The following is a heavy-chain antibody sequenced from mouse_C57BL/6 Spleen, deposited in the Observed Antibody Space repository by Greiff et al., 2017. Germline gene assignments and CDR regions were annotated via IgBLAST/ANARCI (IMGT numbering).Heavy chain of an antibody. CDR3: AKKSNYGDYFDY. D-gene: IGHD2-5*01. V-gene: IGHV2-4*01. CDR1: GFSLTSYG. CDR2: IWSGGST. J-gene: IGHJ2*01. Sequence: VQVVESGPGLVQPSQSLSITCTVSGFSLTSYGVHWVRQPPGKGLEWLGVIWSGGSTDYNAAFISRLSISKDNSKSQVFFKMNSLQAEDTAIYYCAKKSNYGDYFDYWGQGTTLTVSS.